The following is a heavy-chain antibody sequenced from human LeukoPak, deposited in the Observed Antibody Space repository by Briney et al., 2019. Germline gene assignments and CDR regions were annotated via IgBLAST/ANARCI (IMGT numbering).Heavy chain of an antibody. Sequence: SETLSLTCTVSGGSISTYFWSWIRQPPGKGLEYIGYIYYSGSTNYNPSLKSRSTISVDTSKNHFSLELTSVTAADTAVYYCARLTPPRGLTERYYFDYWGQGTLVIVSS. CDR2: IYYSGST. D-gene: IGHD2-21*02. CDR3: ARLTPPRGLTERYYFDY. CDR1: GGSISTYF. J-gene: IGHJ4*02. V-gene: IGHV4-59*08.